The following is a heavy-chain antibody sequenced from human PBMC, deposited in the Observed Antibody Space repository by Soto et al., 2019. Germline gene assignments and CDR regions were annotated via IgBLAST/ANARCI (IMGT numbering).Heavy chain of an antibody. CDR3: ATPYCSSTSCYGRGYYYYGMDV. D-gene: IGHD2-2*01. V-gene: IGHV1-3*01. J-gene: IGHJ6*02. Sequence: QVQLVQSGAEVKKPGASVKVSCKASGYTFTSYAMHWVRQAPGQRLEWMGWINAGNGNTKYSQKFQGRVTITRDTAASXXYXELXSLRSEDTAVYYCATPYCSSTSCYGRGYYYYGMDVWGQGTTVTVSS. CDR2: INAGNGNT. CDR1: GYTFTSYA.